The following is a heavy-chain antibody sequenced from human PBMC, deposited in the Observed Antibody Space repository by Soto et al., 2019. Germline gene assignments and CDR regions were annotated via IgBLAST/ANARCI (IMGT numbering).Heavy chain of an antibody. J-gene: IGHJ3*02. D-gene: IGHD1-26*01. CDR1: GFTFSSYA. CDR2: ISINGGST. Sequence: PGGSLRLSCSASGFTFSSYAMHWVRQAPGKGLEYVSAISINGGSTYYADSVKGRFTISRDNSKNTLYLQMSSLRAEDTAVYYCVKDNRGSYIAFDIWGQGTMVTVSS. V-gene: IGHV3-64D*06. CDR3: VKDNRGSYIAFDI.